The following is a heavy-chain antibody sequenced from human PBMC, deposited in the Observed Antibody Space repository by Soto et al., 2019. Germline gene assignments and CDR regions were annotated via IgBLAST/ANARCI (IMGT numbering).Heavy chain of an antibody. CDR3: ARRPGRGSGWYDPYYFDY. CDR1: GGSFSGYY. J-gene: IGHJ4*02. Sequence: SETLSLTCAVYGGSFSGYYWSWIRQPPGKGLEWIGEINHSGSTNYNPSLKSRVTISVDTSKNQFSLKLSSVTAADTAVYYCARRPGRGSGWYDPYYFDYWGQGTLVTVSS. CDR2: INHSGST. V-gene: IGHV4-34*01. D-gene: IGHD6-19*01.